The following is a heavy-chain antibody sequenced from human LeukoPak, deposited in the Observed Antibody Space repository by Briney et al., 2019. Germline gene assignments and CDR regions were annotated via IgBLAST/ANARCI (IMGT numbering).Heavy chain of an antibody. CDR1: GGSFSGYY. CDR3: AKYQTGTIFAV. D-gene: IGHD1/OR15-1a*01. CDR2: HSHSGSA. V-gene: IGHV4-34*10. Sequence: ASETLSLTCAVYGGSFSGYYWGWIRQPPGKGLEWIGTHSHSGSAYYNPSLRGRITMSLDTSANQLFLRLYSVTAADTATYYCAKYQTGTIFAVWGQGILVIVSS. J-gene: IGHJ4*02.